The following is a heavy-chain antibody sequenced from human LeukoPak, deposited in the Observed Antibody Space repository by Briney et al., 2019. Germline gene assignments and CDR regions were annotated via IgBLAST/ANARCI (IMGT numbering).Heavy chain of an antibody. CDR2: IYYTGST. V-gene: IGHV4-39*01. Sequence: SETLSLTCTVSGGSISSGSYYWGWIRQPPGKGLEWIGSIYYTGSTYYSPSLKSRVSISIDTSKNQFSLKLSSVTAADTAVYYCARHFLYGYNDYAGGFDPWGQGTLVTVSS. D-gene: IGHD5-12*01. CDR1: GGSISSGSYY. CDR3: ARHFLYGYNDYAGGFDP. J-gene: IGHJ5*02.